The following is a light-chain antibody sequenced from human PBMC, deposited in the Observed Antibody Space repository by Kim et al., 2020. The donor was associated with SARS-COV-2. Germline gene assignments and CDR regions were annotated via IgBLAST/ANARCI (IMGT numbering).Light chain of an antibody. CDR1: SGYSNYK. Sequence: QLVLTQPPSASASLGASVTLTCTLSSGYSNYKVDWYQQRPGKGPRFVMRVSTGGIVGSKGDGIPDRFSVLGSGLNRYLTIKNIQEEDESDYHCGADHGSGSNFVYVFATGTKVTVL. J-gene: IGLJ1*01. CDR2: VSTGGIVG. CDR3: GADHGSGSNFVYV. V-gene: IGLV9-49*01.